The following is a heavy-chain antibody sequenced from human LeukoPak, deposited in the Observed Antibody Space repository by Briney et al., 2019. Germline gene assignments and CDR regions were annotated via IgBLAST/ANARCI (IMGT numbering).Heavy chain of an antibody. CDR1: GGSISSSSYY. CDR2: IYYSGST. D-gene: IGHD5-18*01. J-gene: IGHJ6*03. V-gene: IGHV4-39*07. Sequence: SETLSLTCTVSGGSISSSSYYWGWIRQPPGKGLEWIGSIYYSGSTYYNPSLKSRVTISVDTSKNQFSLKLSSVTAADTAVYYCARGLPYSPPRHYMDVWGKGTTVTISS. CDR3: ARGLPYSPPRHYMDV.